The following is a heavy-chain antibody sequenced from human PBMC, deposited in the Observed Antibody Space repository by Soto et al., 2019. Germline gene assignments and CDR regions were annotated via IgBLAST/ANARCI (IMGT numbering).Heavy chain of an antibody. CDR1: GFTFSNYA. J-gene: IGHJ5*02. CDR3: AKDLAMELRYNWLDP. Sequence: EVQLLESGGGLGQPGGSLRLSCAASGFTFSNYAMSWVRQAPGKGPEWVSGISGSGGSTDYADSVKGRFTTFNDNTKKTLYLQMISLRGEDTAVYYCAKDLAMELRYNWLDPWGQGTLVTVSS. V-gene: IGHV3-23*01. CDR2: ISGSGGST. D-gene: IGHD1-7*01.